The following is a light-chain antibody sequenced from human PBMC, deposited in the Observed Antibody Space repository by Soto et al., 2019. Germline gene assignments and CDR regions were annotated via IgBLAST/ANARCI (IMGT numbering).Light chain of an antibody. CDR3: HQYKSYPYT. CDR2: KAS. J-gene: IGKJ2*01. V-gene: IGKV1-5*03. Sequence: DIQMTQSPSTLSTSVGDRVTITCRASQSISSWLAWYQQKPGKAPNLLIYKASNIQRRVPSRVSGSGTGTEFTRTNSSLQPDDFATYYCHQYKSYPYTFGQGTKLEIK. CDR1: QSISSW.